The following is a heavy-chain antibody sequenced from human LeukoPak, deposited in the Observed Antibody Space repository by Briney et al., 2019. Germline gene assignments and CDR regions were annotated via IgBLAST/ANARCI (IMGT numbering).Heavy chain of an antibody. CDR3: AKDHKVERFLEWFPHPLYYFDY. CDR1: GFTFSSYA. V-gene: IGHV3-23*01. J-gene: IGHJ4*02. Sequence: GGSLRLSCAASGFTFSSYAMSWVAQAPGKGLEWVSGIRGSGDNTYYADSVKGRFTISRDNSKNTLYVQVNSLGTEDTAAYYCAKDHKVERFLEWFPHPLYYFDYWGQGTLVTVSS. D-gene: IGHD3-3*01. CDR2: IRGSGDNT.